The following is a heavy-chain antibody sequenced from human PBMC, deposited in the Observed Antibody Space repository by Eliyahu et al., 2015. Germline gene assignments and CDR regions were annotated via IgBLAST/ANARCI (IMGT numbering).Heavy chain of an antibody. CDR2: IKSKTDGGTT. Sequence: EVQLVESXGGLVKPXGSLRXSCAASGLTFSNAWXSWVRQAPGKGREWVGRIKSKTDGGTTDYAAPVKGRFTISRDDSKNTLYLQMNSLKTEDTAVYYCTTDDVTEGGDWGQGTLVTVSS. J-gene: IGHJ4*02. V-gene: IGHV3-15*01. CDR1: GLTFSNAW. D-gene: IGHD2-21*02. CDR3: TTDDVTEGGD.